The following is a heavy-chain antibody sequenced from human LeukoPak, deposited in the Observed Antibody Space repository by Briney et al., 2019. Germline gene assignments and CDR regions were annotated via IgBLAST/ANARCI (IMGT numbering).Heavy chain of an antibody. J-gene: IGHJ4*02. V-gene: IGHV3-21*01. D-gene: IGHD3-22*01. CDR3: ARAVNPTYYYDSSGSDFDY. CDR2: ISSSSYI. Sequence: GGSLRLSCAASGFTFSSYSMNWVRQAPGKGLEWVSSISSSSYIYYADSVKGRFTISRDNAKNSLYLQMNSLRAEDTAVYYCARAVNPTYYYDSSGSDFDYWGQGTLVTVSS. CDR1: GFTFSSYS.